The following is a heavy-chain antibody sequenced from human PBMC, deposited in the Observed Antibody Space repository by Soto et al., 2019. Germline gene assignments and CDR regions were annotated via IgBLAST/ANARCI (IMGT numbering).Heavy chain of an antibody. D-gene: IGHD3-10*01. CDR3: ARLGNYYGSGRPWSWFDP. CDR1: GGSISSSNW. J-gene: IGHJ5*02. V-gene: IGHV4-4*02. CDR2: IYHSGST. Sequence: QVQLQESGPGLVKPSGTLSLTCAVSGGSISSSNWWSWVRQPPGKGLEWIGEIYHSGSTNYNPSLKSRVTISVDKSKNQFSLKLSSVTAADTAVYYCARLGNYYGSGRPWSWFDPWGQGTLVTVSS.